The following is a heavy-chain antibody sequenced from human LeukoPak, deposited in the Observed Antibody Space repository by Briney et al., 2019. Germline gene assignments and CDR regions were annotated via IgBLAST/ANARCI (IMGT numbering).Heavy chain of an antibody. J-gene: IGHJ4*02. CDR2: INSDGSST. Sequence: GGSLRLSCAASGFTFSSYWMHWVRQAPGKGLVWVSFINSDGSSTRYADSVKGRFTISRDNSRNTLYLQMNSLRAEDTAVYYCARDGFSSSWYGRALDYWGQGTLVTVSS. CDR3: ARDGFSSSWYGRALDY. D-gene: IGHD6-13*01. V-gene: IGHV3-74*01. CDR1: GFTFSSYW.